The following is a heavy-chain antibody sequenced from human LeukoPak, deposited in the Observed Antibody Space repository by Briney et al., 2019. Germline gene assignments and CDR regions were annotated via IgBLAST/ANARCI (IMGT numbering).Heavy chain of an antibody. V-gene: IGHV3-30*02. CDR1: GFTFSSYG. D-gene: IGHD3-3*01. CDR3: AKAAYSETGDAFDI. Sequence: GGSLRLSCAASGFTFSSYGMHWVRQAPGKGLEWVAFIRYDGSNKYYADSVKGRFTISRDNSKNTLYLQMNSLRADDTAVYYCAKAAYSETGDAFDIWGQGTMVTVSS. J-gene: IGHJ3*02. CDR2: IRYDGSNK.